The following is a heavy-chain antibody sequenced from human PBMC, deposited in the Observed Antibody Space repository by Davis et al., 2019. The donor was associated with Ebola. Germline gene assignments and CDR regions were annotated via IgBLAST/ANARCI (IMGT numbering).Heavy chain of an antibody. J-gene: IGHJ4*02. CDR3: AKDGLGGTYSNYVSYFDY. V-gene: IGHV3-11*05. D-gene: IGHD4-11*01. CDR1: GFTFSDYY. CDR2: ISSSSSYT. Sequence: GGSLRLSCAASGFTFSDYYMSWIRQAPGKGLEWISYISSSSSYTNYADSVKGRFTISRDNSKNTLYLQMNSLRAEDTAVYYCAKDGLGGTYSNYVSYFDYWGQGTLVTVSS.